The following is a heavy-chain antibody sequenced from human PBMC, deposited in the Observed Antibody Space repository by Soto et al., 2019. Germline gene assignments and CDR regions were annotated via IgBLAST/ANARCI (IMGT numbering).Heavy chain of an antibody. CDR3: ARDYYDFWSGSYYYYMDV. CDR1: GFSFSRYW. J-gene: IGHJ6*03. Sequence: GGSLRLSCAASGFSFSRYWMSWVRQAPGKGLEWVANIKQDGSEKNYVDSVKGRFTISRDNARKSLYLQMDSLRVEDTAVYYFARDYYDFWSGSYYYYMDVWGKGTTVTVSS. CDR2: IKQDGSEK. D-gene: IGHD3-3*01. V-gene: IGHV3-7*01.